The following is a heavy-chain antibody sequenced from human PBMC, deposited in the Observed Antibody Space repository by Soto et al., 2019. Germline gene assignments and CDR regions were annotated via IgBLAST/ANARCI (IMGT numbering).Heavy chain of an antibody. J-gene: IGHJ3*02. CDR2: ISASSSHK. D-gene: IGHD4-17*01. V-gene: IGHV3-21*02. CDR3: ARLRSDAFDI. Sequence: EAQLVESGGRLVKPGESLRLSCVASGFDFSYYTMNWVRQAPGKGLEWVSAISASSSHKYSADSVRGRFTFSRDNANNSLYLQMNNLRVEDTAVYYCARLRSDAFDIWGKGTLVTVSS. CDR1: GFDFSYYT.